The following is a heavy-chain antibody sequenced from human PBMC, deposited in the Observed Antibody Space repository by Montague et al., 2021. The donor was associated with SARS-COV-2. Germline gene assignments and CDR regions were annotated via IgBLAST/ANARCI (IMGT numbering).Heavy chain of an antibody. J-gene: IGHJ6*03. Sequence: SETLSLTCAVYGGSFSGHYWSWIRQPPGKGLEWIGEINNSGSTNYNPSLKRRVTISVDTSKNQFSLKLNSVTAADTAVYYCARGRIEVSMIVVVLTGASYDMDVGGKGTTVTVSS. CDR1: GGSFSGHY. D-gene: IGHD3-22*01. CDR2: INNSGST. V-gene: IGHV4-34*01. CDR3: ARGRIEVSMIVVVLTGASYDMDV.